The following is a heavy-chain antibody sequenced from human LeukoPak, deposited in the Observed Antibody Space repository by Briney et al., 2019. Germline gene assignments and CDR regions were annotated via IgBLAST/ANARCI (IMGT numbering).Heavy chain of an antibody. CDR3: ARDFAYDYRSGSLDY. Sequence: PGGSLRLSCAASGFTFSSYAMSWVRQAPGKGLEWVSAISGSGGSTYYADSVKGRFTISRDNAKNSLYLQMNNLRAEDTALYYCARDFAYDYRSGSLDYWGQGTLVTVSS. CDR2: ISGSGGST. CDR1: GFTFSSYA. J-gene: IGHJ4*02. V-gene: IGHV3-23*01. D-gene: IGHD3-3*01.